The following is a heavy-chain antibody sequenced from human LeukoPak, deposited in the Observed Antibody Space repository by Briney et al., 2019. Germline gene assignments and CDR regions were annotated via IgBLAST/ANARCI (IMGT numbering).Heavy chain of an antibody. CDR3: ARDRRFVNWDSSGEKAFDI. D-gene: IGHD3-22*01. J-gene: IGHJ3*02. V-gene: IGHV3-7*01. Sequence: PGGSLRLSCAASGFTFSSYWMSWVRQAPGKGLDWVANIKQDGSEKYYVDSVKGRFTISRDNAKNSLYLKMNSLRAEDTAVYYCARDRRFVNWDSSGEKAFDIWGQGTMVTVSS. CDR2: IKQDGSEK. CDR1: GFTFSSYW.